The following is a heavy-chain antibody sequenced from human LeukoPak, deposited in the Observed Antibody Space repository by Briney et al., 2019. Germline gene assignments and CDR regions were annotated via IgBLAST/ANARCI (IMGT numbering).Heavy chain of an antibody. V-gene: IGHV7-4-1*02. CDR2: INTNTGNP. Sequence: ASVKVSCKASGYTFTSYAMNWVRQAPGQGLEWMGWINTNTGNPTYAQGFTGRFVFSLDTSVSTAYLQISSLKAEDTAVYYCARTFYDFWSGYPKNFDPWGQGTLVTVS. CDR1: GYTFTSYA. J-gene: IGHJ5*02. D-gene: IGHD3-3*01. CDR3: ARTFYDFWSGYPKNFDP.